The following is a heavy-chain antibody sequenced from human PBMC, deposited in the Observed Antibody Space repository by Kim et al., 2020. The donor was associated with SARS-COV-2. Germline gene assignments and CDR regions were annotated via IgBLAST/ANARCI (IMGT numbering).Heavy chain of an antibody. CDR1: GTSIGIGYY. V-gene: IGHV4-38-2*01. Sequence: SETLSLNCSVSGTSIGIGYYWAWIRQPPGGGLEWIGSISHSSHTYYKSSLQSRVTMSVDRSKNLFSLMLTSVTAADTAMYFCARQLAGISFNFEVWGLGT. CDR2: ISHSSHT. D-gene: IGHD3-16*01. CDR3: ARQLAGISFNFEV. J-gene: IGHJ3*01.